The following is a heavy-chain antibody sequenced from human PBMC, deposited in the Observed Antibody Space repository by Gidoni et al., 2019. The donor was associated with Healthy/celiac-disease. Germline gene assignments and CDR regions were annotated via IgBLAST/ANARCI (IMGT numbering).Heavy chain of an antibody. CDR2: ISSSGSTI. D-gene: IGHD6-19*01. CDR1: GSTFGSYE. Sequence: EGQLVESGGGWVQPGGSRRLSCAASGSTFGSYEMNWVRQAPGKGLEWVSYISSSGSTIYYADSVKGRFTISRDNAKNSLYLQMNSLRAEDTAVYYCARDAGFGIAVAADYWGQGTLVTVSS. CDR3: ARDAGFGIAVAADY. V-gene: IGHV3-48*03. J-gene: IGHJ4*02.